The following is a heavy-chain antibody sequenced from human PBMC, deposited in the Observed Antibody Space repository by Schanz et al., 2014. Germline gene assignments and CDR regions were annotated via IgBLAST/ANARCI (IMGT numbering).Heavy chain of an antibody. D-gene: IGHD2-2*01. CDR3: IRGDIMVVPVAHF. CDR1: GFTFSAYW. J-gene: IGHJ4*02. CDR2: IKPDGSEK. V-gene: IGHV3-7*01. Sequence: QLVESGGGLVQPGGSLRLSCAASGFTFSAYWMTWVRQAPGKGLDWVGIIKPDGSEKFYVDSVKGRFTISRDNAKNLMYLHLNSLRAEDTAVYYCIRGDIMVVPVAHFWGQGTLVTVSS.